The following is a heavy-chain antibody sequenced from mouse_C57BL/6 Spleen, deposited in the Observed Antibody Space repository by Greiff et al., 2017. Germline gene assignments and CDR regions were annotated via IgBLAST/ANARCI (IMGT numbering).Heavy chain of an antibody. D-gene: IGHD1-1*02. J-gene: IGHJ4*01. V-gene: IGHV1-81*01. CDR1: GYTFTSYG. Sequence: VKLVESGAELARPGASVKLSCKASGYTFTSYGISWVKQRTGQGLEWIGEIYPRSGNTYYNEKFKGKATLTADKSSSTAYMELRSLTSEDSAVYFCARDYGGDAMDYWGQGTSVTVSS. CDR2: IYPRSGNT. CDR3: ARDYGGDAMDY.